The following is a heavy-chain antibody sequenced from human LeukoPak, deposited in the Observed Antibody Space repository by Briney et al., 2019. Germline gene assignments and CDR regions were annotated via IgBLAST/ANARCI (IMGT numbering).Heavy chain of an antibody. J-gene: IGHJ5*02. CDR3: ARHPFQYPFDH. CDR2: IYHSGHT. V-gene: IGHV4-59*08. Sequence: PSETLCLTCTVSCASVSSDYWSWIRQSPGEGLEWIGDIYHSGHTMSNPSLKSRVSLSLDTSNNQFSLKLSSVTAADTAVYYCARHPFQYPFDHWGQGTVVSVSS. CDR1: CASVSSDY. D-gene: IGHD2/OR15-2a*01.